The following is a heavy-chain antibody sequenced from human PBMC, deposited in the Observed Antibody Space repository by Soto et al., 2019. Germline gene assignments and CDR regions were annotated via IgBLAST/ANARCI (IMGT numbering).Heavy chain of an antibody. J-gene: IGHJ4*02. V-gene: IGHV3-21*01. CDR2: ISSSSSYI. CDR1: GFTFSSYS. CDR3: ARDPNYYDSPLGY. Sequence: GGSLRLSCAASGFTFSSYSMNWVRQAPGKGLEWVSSISSSSSYIYYADSVKGRFTISRDNAKNSLYLQMNSLRAEDTAVYYCARDPNYYDSPLGYWGQGTLVIVSS. D-gene: IGHD3-22*01.